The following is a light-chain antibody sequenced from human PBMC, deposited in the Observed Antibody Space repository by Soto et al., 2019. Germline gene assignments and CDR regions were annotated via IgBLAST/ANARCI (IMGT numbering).Light chain of an antibody. CDR2: RSN. V-gene: IGLV1-47*01. CDR3: AAWDGSLSGVV. CDR1: SSNIGSNY. J-gene: IGLJ2*01. Sequence: QSVLTQPPSASGTPGQGVTISCSGSSSNIGSNYVYWYQQLPGTAPKLLIYRSNQRPSGVPDRFSGSKSGTSASLAISGLRSEDEADYYCAAWDGSLSGVVFGGGTKLTVL.